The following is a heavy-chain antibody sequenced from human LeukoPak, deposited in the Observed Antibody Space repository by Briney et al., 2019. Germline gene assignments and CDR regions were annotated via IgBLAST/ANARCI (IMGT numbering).Heavy chain of an antibody. CDR1: GGSLSSGSNY. CDR2: TYTSGSA. CDR3: ARSRGMRSDCTLDF. D-gene: IGHD2-21*02. Sequence: SETLSLTCTVSGGSLSSGSNYWGWLRQPAGKGLEWVGRTYTSGSANYNPSLKSRVTMSLDTSTNQFSLKLSSVTAADTAVYYCARSRGMRSDCTLDFWGQGTLVTVSS. J-gene: IGHJ4*02. V-gene: IGHV4-61*02.